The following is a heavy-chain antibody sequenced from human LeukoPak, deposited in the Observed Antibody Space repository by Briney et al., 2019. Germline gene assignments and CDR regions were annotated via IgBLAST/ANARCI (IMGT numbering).Heavy chain of an antibody. V-gene: IGHV1-46*01. Sequence: ASVKVSCKASGYTFTNYYMHWVRQAPGQGLERMGIINPSAGSATYAQKFQGRVTMTRDTSTSTVYMQLSSLRSEDTAMYYCARDHKYSDYDYCFDYWGQGTLVTVSS. J-gene: IGHJ4*02. CDR3: ARDHKYSDYDYCFDY. D-gene: IGHD5-12*01. CDR2: INPSAGSA. CDR1: GYTFTNYY.